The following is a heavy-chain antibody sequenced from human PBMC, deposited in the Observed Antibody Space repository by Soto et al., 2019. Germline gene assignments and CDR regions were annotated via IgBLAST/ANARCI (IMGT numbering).Heavy chain of an antibody. D-gene: IGHD4-17*01. V-gene: IGHV4-34*01. CDR3: ARTGDYGAFDI. Sequence: QVQLQQWGAGLLKPSETLSLTCAVYGGSFSGYYWSWIRQPPGKGLEWIGEINHSGSTNYNPSLKSRVPISVDTSKNQFSLKLSSVTAADTAVYYCARTGDYGAFDIWGQGTMVTVSS. J-gene: IGHJ3*02. CDR2: INHSGST. CDR1: GGSFSGYY.